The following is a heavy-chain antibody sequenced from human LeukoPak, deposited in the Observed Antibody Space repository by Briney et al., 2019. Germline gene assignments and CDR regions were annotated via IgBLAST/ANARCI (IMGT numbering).Heavy chain of an antibody. V-gene: IGHV1-69*04. D-gene: IGHD3-22*01. Sequence: SVKVSCKASGGTFSSYAISWVRQAPGQGLEWMGRIIPILGIANYAQKFQGRVTITADKSTSTAYMELSSLRSEDTAVYYCAREYYYDSGGYYYYYYGMDVWGQGTTVTVSS. CDR2: IIPILGIA. J-gene: IGHJ6*02. CDR1: GGTFSSYA. CDR3: AREYYYDSGGYYYYYYGMDV.